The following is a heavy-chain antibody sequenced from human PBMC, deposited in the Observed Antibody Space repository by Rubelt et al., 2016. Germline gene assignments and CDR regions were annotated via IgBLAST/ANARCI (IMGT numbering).Heavy chain of an antibody. J-gene: IGHJ3*02. Sequence: QVQLVQSGAEVKKPGASVKVSCKASGCTFTSYGISWVRQAPGQGLEWMGWISAYNGNTNYAQNRQGRVTMTTDPSTSTAYMELRSLRSADPAVYYCARAKNWNYAFDIWGQGTMVTVSS. CDR1: GCTFTSYG. CDR3: ARAKNWNYAFDI. D-gene: IGHD1-7*01. V-gene: IGHV1-18*01. CDR2: ISAYNGNT.